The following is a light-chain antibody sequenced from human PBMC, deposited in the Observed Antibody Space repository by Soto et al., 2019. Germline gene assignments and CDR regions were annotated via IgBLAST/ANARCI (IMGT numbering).Light chain of an antibody. V-gene: IGLV1-40*01. J-gene: IGLJ2*01. CDR1: SSNIGAGYD. CDR2: GNS. CDR3: QSYDSSLRI. Sequence: QSVLTQSPSVSGAPGQRVTISCTGSSSNIGAGYDVHWYQQLPGTAPKLLIYGNSNRPSGVPDRFSGSKSGTSASLAITGLQAEDEADYYCQSYDSSLRIFGGGTKVTVL.